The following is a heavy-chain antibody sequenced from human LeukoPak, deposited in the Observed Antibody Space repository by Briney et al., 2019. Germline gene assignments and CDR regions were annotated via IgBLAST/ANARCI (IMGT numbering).Heavy chain of an antibody. D-gene: IGHD2-2*01. CDR3: ARAAQRQSYPSSTYYFDY. V-gene: IGHV1-69*13. CDR2: IIPIFGTA. J-gene: IGHJ4*02. Sequence: GASVKVSCKASGGTFSSYAISWVRQAPGQGLEWMGGIIPIFGTANYAQKFQGRVTITADESTSTAYMELSSLRSEDTAVYYCARAAQRQSYPSSTYYFDYWGPGTLVTVSS. CDR1: GGTFSSYA.